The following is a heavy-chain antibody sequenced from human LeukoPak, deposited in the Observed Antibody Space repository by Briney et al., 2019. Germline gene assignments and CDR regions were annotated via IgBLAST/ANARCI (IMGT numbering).Heavy chain of an antibody. CDR2: IYYSGST. V-gene: IGHV4-59*01. CDR3: ARTTEGGYTYDYFYYYYMDV. CDR1: GGSIRSYY. D-gene: IGHD5-18*01. Sequence: SETLSLTCTVSGGSIRSYYWSWIRQPPGKGLEWIGYIYYSGSTNYNPFLKSRVTISVDTSKNQFSLKLSSVTAADTAVYYCARTTEGGYTYDYFYYYYMDVWGKGTTVTISS. J-gene: IGHJ6*03.